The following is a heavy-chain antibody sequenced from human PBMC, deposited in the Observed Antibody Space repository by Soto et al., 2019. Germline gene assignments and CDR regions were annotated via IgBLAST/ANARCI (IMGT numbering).Heavy chain of an antibody. CDR1: GYTFTSYA. D-gene: IGHD6-19*01. Sequence: ASVKVSCTDSGYTFTSYAMHWVRQAPGQRLEWMGWINAGNGNTKYSQKFQGRVTITRDTSASTAYMELSSLRSEDTAVYYCARGTDSSGWPYWGQGTLVTVSS. V-gene: IGHV1-3*01. J-gene: IGHJ4*02. CDR2: INAGNGNT. CDR3: ARGTDSSGWPY.